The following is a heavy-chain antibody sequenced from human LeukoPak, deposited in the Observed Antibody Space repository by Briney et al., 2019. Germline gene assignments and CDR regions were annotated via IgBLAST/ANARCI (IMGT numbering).Heavy chain of an antibody. CDR1: GYTFTGYY. V-gene: IGHV1-2*02. CDR2: INPNSGGT. J-gene: IGHJ6*03. D-gene: IGHD3-10*01. CDR3: ARDETGSTATKYYYYMDV. Sequence: ASVKVSCKASGYTFTGYYMHWVRQAPGQGLEWMGWINPNSGGTNYAQKFQGRVTITADESTSTAYMELSSLRSEDTAVYYCARDETGSTATKYYYYMDVWGKGTTVTVSS.